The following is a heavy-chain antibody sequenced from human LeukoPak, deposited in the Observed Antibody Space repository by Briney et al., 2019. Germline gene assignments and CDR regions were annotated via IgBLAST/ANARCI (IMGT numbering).Heavy chain of an antibody. Sequence: ASETLSLTCAVYGGSFSGYYWSWIRQPPGKGLEWIGEINHSGSTNYNPSLKSRVTISVDTSKNQFSLKLSSVTAADTAVYYCARDAALGSSSWYNWFDPWGQGTLVTVSS. CDR3: ARDAALGSSSWYNWFDP. V-gene: IGHV4-34*01. CDR1: GGSFSGYY. CDR2: INHSGST. J-gene: IGHJ5*02. D-gene: IGHD6-13*01.